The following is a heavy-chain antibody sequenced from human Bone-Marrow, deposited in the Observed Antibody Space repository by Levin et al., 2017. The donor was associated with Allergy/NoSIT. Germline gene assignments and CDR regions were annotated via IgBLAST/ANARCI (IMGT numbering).Heavy chain of an antibody. CDR3: ARTVGSVAGPYYYYYYGMDV. CDR1: GFTVSSNY. J-gene: IGHJ6*02. CDR2: IYSCGST. V-gene: IGHV3-66*03. Sequence: GGSLRLSCAASGFTVSSNYMSWVRQAPGKGLEWVSVIYSCGSTYYADSVKGRFTISRDNSKNTLYLQMNSLRAEDTAVYYCARTVGSVAGPYYYYYYGMDVWGQGTTVTVSS. D-gene: IGHD6-19*01.